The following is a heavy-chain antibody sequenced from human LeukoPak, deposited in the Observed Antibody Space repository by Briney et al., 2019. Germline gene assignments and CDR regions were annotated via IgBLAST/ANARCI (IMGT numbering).Heavy chain of an antibody. CDR1: GGTFSSYA. CDR2: INPNSGGT. J-gene: IGHJ4*02. Sequence: ASVKVSCKASGGTFSSYAISWVRQAPGQGLEWMGWINPNSGGTNYAQKFQGRVTMTRDMSISTAYMELSRLRSDDTAVYYCARGGRGYSYGSVDYWGQGTLVTVSS. V-gene: IGHV1-2*02. CDR3: ARGGRGYSYGSVDY. D-gene: IGHD5-18*01.